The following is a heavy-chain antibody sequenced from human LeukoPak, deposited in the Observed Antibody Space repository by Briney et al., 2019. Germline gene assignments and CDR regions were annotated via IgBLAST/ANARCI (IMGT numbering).Heavy chain of an antibody. D-gene: IGHD2-2*01. J-gene: IGHJ3*02. CDR2: ISYDGSNK. CDR3: ARDPSHLDAFDI. Sequence: GGSLRLSCAASGFTFSRYAMHWVRQAPGKGLEWVAVISYDGSNKYYADSVKGRFTISRDNSKNTLYLQMNSLRAEDTAVYYCARDPSHLDAFDIWGQGTMVTVSS. V-gene: IGHV3-30*04. CDR1: GFTFSRYA.